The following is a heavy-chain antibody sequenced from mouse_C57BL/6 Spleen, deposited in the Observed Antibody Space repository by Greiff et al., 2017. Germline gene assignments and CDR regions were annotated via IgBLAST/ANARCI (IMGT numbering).Heavy chain of an antibody. V-gene: IGHV1-81*01. J-gene: IGHJ4*01. CDR1: GYTFTSYG. D-gene: IGHD2-5*01. CDR2: IYPRSGNT. Sequence: QVQLQQSGAELARPGASVKLSCKASGYTFTSYGISWVKQRTGQGLEWIGEIYPRSGNTYYNEKFKGKATLNADKSSSTAYMELLSLTSEDSAVYFCARPHSNYDAMDYWGQGTSVTVSS. CDR3: ARPHSNYDAMDY.